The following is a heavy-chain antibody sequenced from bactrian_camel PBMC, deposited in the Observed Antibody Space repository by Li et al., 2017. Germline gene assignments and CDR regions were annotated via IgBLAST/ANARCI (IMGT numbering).Heavy chain of an antibody. CDR1: GFTFSTYG. J-gene: IGHJ4*01. V-gene: IGHV3S7*01. D-gene: IGHD5*01. CDR2: IRSDGSYT. CDR3: HCATFFGAGLHY. Sequence: VQLVESGGGLVQPGGSLRLSCAASGFTFSTYGMSWVRQAPGKGLEWVSNIRSDGSYTYYADSVKGRFTISRDNAKNTLYLQLNSLKIEDTAMYYCHCATFFGAGLHYWGQGTQVTVS.